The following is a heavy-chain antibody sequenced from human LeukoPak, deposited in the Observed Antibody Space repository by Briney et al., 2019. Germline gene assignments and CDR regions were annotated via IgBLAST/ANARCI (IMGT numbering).Heavy chain of an antibody. J-gene: IGHJ6*02. CDR1: GGSFSGYY. V-gene: IGHV4-34*01. Sequence: SETLSLTCAVYGGSFSGYYWSWIRQPPGKGLEWIGEINHSGSTNYNPSLKSRVTISVDTSKNQFSLKLSSVTAADTAVYYCARGPPLVGYCSSTSCSRIITYGMDVWGQGTTVTVSS. D-gene: IGHD2-2*01. CDR3: ARGPPLVGYCSSTSCSRIITYGMDV. CDR2: INHSGST.